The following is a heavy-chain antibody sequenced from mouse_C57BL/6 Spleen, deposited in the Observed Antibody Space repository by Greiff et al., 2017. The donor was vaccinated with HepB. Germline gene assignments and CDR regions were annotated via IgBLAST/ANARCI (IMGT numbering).Heavy chain of an antibody. Sequence: EVQGVESGGGLVKPGGSLKLSCAASGFTFSSYTMSWVRQTPEKRLEWVATISGGGGNTYYPDSVKGRFTISRDNAKNTLYLQMSSLRSEDTALYYCARQGNGYFDYWGQGTTLTVSS. J-gene: IGHJ2*01. CDR2: ISGGGGNT. V-gene: IGHV5-9*01. CDR1: GFTFSSYT. CDR3: ARQGNGYFDY.